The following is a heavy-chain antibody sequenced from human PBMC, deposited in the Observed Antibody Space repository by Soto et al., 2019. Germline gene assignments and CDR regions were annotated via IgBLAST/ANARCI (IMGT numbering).Heavy chain of an antibody. D-gene: IGHD2-2*01. CDR2: IYYSGST. Sequence: QVQLQESGPGLVKPSQTLSLTCTVSGGSISSGGYYWSWIRQHPGKGLEWIGYIYYSGSTYYNPSLKSRVTISVDTSKNQFSLKLSSVTAADTAVYYCAREGVLVPAAAPIYYYYGMDVWGQGTTVTVSS. CDR1: GGSISSGGYY. CDR3: AREGVLVPAAAPIYYYYGMDV. V-gene: IGHV4-31*03. J-gene: IGHJ6*02.